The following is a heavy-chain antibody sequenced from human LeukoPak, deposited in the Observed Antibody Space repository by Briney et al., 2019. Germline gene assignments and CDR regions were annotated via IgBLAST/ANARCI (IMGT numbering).Heavy chain of an antibody. CDR1: AFTFGNHA. Sequence: PGGSLRLSCTASAFTFGNHAMSWVRQAPGKGLEWVALIRSKAYGGATEYAASVKGRFTISRDDSKSIAYLQMDSLRTEDTAVYYCTRDPVNTVTTSHYYYGMDVWGQGTTVTVSS. CDR3: TRDPVNTVTTSHYYYGMDV. V-gene: IGHV3-49*04. CDR2: IRSKAYGGAT. J-gene: IGHJ6*02. D-gene: IGHD4-17*01.